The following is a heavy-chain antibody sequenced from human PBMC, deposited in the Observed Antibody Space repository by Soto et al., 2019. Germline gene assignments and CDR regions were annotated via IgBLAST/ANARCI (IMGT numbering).Heavy chain of an antibody. D-gene: IGHD3-10*01. CDR2: IYPGASDS. J-gene: IGHJ6*02. Sequence: RESLKISFKGSGYSFTSYWIGWVRQMPGKGLEWMGIIYPGASDSRYRPSFQGQVTISADKSISTAYLQWSSLKASDTAMYYCARFHGSGSYPYYYYGMDVWGQGTTVTVSS. CDR3: ARFHGSGSYPYYYYGMDV. CDR1: GYSFTSYW. V-gene: IGHV5-51*01.